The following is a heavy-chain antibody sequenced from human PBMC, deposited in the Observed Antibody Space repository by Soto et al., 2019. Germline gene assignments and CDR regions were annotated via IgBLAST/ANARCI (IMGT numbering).Heavy chain of an antibody. CDR3: VRGGSGNLYLNWFDP. D-gene: IGHD6-19*01. CDR1: GFTFSSYS. CDR2: ISSHSSTL. J-gene: IGHJ5*02. Sequence: GGSLRLSCAASGFTFSSYSMNWVRQAPGKGLEWISYISSHSSTLYYADSVKGRFTISRDNAGGSLYLHMNSLRDEDTAVYYCVRGGSGNLYLNWFDPWGQGTLVTVSS. V-gene: IGHV3-48*02.